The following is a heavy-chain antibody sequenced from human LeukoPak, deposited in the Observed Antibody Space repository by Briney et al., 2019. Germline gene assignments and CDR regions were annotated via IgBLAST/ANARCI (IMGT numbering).Heavy chain of an antibody. Sequence: PGGSLRLSRAASGFTFSSYSMNWVRQAPGKGLEWVSSISSSSSYIYYADSVKGRFTISRDNAKNSLYLQMNSLRAEDTAVYYCARDTTRLYGMDVWGQGTTVTVSS. J-gene: IGHJ6*02. V-gene: IGHV3-21*01. CDR3: ARDTTRLYGMDV. CDR1: GFTFSSYS. CDR2: ISSSSSYI. D-gene: IGHD1-1*01.